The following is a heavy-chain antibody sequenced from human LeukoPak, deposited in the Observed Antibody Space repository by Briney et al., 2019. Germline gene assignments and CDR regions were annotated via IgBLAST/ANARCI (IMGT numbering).Heavy chain of an antibody. Sequence: SETLSLTCTVSRGSMSDCYWSWIRQSAGRGLEWIGRIHFSGSTNYNPSLRSRVTMSLDTSKKQVSLRLTSVIAADSAIYYCAREPTESTTAYWGQGALVTVSS. V-gene: IGHV4-4*07. CDR1: RGSMSDCY. D-gene: IGHD1-1*01. J-gene: IGHJ4*02. CDR3: AREPTESTTAY. CDR2: IHFSGST.